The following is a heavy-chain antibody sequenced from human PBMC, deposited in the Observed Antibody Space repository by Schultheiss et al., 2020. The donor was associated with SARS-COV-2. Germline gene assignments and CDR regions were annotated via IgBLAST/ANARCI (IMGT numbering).Heavy chain of an antibody. CDR3: ARARSSSDAFDI. D-gene: IGHD6-19*01. CDR2: IGTAGDT. J-gene: IGHJ3*02. Sequence: GGSLRLSCAASGFTFSSYAMSWVRQAPGKGLEWVSAIGTAGDTYYPGSVKGRFTISRENAKNSLYLQMNSLRAGDTAVYYCARARSSSDAFDIWGQGTMVTVSS. V-gene: IGHV3-13*01. CDR1: GFTFSSYA.